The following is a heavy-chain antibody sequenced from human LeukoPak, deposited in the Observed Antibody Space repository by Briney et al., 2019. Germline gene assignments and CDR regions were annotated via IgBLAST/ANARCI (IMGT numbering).Heavy chain of an antibody. V-gene: IGHV3-9*01. J-gene: IGHJ6*03. Sequence: GGSLRLSCAASGFTFDDYAMHWVRQAPGKGLEWVSGISWNSGSIGYADSVKGRFTISRDNAKNYLYLQMNSLRAEDTALYYCAKASSSSWYFYYYMDVWGKGTTVTVSS. CDR2: ISWNSGSI. CDR3: AKASSSSWYFYYYMDV. D-gene: IGHD6-13*01. CDR1: GFTFDDYA.